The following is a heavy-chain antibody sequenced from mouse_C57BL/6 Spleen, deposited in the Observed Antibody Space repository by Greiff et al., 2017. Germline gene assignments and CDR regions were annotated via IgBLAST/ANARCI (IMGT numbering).Heavy chain of an antibody. CDR2: ISSGRSYT. V-gene: IGHV5-6*01. D-gene: IGHD4-1*01. CDR1: GFTFSSYG. Sequence: EVQRVESGGDLVKPGGSLKLSCAASGFTFSSYGMSWVRQTPDKRLEWVATISSGRSYTYYPDSVKGRFTITRDNAKTTLYLQMSSLKSEDTALYYCARHNRDKYFDVWGTGTTVTVSS. J-gene: IGHJ1*03. CDR3: ARHNRDKYFDV.